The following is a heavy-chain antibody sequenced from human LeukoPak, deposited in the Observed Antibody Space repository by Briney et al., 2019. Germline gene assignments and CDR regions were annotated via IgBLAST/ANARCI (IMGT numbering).Heavy chain of an antibody. Sequence: GGSLRLSCAASGFTFSSYWMHWVRQAPGKGLVWVSRINSDGSSTSYADSVKGRFTISRDNAKNTLYLQMNSLRAEDTAVYYCAKCSGWVPGGEYYFDYWGQGTLVTVSS. CDR1: GFTFSSYW. D-gene: IGHD6-19*01. CDR3: AKCSGWVPGGEYYFDY. J-gene: IGHJ4*02. CDR2: INSDGSST. V-gene: IGHV3-74*01.